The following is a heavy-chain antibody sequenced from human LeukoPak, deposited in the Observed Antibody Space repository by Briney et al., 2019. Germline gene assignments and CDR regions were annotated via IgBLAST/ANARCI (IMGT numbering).Heavy chain of an antibody. J-gene: IGHJ4*02. CDR3: VTYRRSWYYFDY. V-gene: IGHV3-33*01. D-gene: IGHD6-13*01. Sequence: PGGSLRLSCAASGFTFSSYGMHWVRQAPGKGLEWVAVIWYDGSNKYYADSVKGRFTISRDNSKNTLYLQMNSLRAEDTAVYYCVTYRRSWYYFDYGGQGTLVTVSS. CDR1: GFTFSSYG. CDR2: IWYDGSNK.